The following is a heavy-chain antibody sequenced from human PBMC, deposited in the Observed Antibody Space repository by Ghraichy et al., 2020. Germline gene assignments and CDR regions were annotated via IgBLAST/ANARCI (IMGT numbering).Heavy chain of an antibody. J-gene: IGHJ5*02. CDR1: GGSISSYY. CDR3: ARVLWFGELDRWFDP. D-gene: IGHD3-10*01. V-gene: IGHV4-59*01. Sequence: SQTLSLTCTVSGGSISSYYWSWIRQPPGKGLEWIGYIYYSGSTNYNPSLKSRVTISVDTSKNQFSLKLSSVTAADTAVYYCARVLWFGELDRWFDPWGQGTLVTVSS. CDR2: IYYSGST.